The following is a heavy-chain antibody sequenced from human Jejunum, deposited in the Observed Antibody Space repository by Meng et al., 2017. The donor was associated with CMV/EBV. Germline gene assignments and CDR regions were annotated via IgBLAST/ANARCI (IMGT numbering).Heavy chain of an antibody. CDR1: GFTFSSYE. CDR3: ARGGYYDPYY. D-gene: IGHD3-22*01. J-gene: IGHJ4*02. Sequence: CAASGFTFSSYEMNWVRQAPGKGLEWVSYISSSGSTIYYADSVKGRFTISRDNAKNSLYLQMNSLRVEDSAIYYCARGGYYDPYYWGQGTLVTVSS. CDR2: ISSSGSTI. V-gene: IGHV3-48*03.